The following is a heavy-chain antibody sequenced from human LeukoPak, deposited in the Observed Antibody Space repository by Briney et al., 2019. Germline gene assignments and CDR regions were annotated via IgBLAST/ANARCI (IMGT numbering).Heavy chain of an antibody. CDR1: GGSISSSSYY. V-gene: IGHV4-39*01. Sequence: SETLYLTCTVSGGSISSSSYYWGWIRQPPGKGLEWIGSIYYSGSTHYNPSLKSRVTISVDTSKNQFSLKLSSVTAADTAVYYCARQSYGSLAWFDPWGQGTLVTVSS. J-gene: IGHJ5*02. CDR2: IYYSGST. D-gene: IGHD5-18*01. CDR3: ARQSYGSLAWFDP.